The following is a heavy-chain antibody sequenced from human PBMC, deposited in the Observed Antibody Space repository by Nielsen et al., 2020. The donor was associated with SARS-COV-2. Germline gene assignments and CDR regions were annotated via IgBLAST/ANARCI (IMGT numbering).Heavy chain of an antibody. V-gene: IGHV5-51*01. CDR2: IYPGDSDT. CDR3: ALWFGELLPGMDV. CDR1: GFRFSNSW. D-gene: IGHD3-10*01. J-gene: IGHJ6*02. Sequence: GESLKISCEGSGFRFSNSWVAWVRQMPGKGLEWMGIIYPGDSDTRYSPSFQGQVTISADKSISTAYLQWSSLKASDTAMYYCALWFGELLPGMDVWGQGTTVTVSS.